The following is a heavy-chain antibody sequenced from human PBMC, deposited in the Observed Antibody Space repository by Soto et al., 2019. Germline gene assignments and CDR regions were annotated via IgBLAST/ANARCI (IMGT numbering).Heavy chain of an antibody. CDR3: AREGYCSSTSCYPYYFDY. V-gene: IGHV3-33*01. J-gene: IGHJ4*02. CDR1: GFTFSSYG. Sequence: LPGGSLRLSCAASGFTFSSYGTHWVRQAPGKGLEWVAVIWYDGSNKYYADSVKGRFTISRDNSKNTLYLQMNSLRAEDTAVYYCAREGYCSSTSCYPYYFDYWGQGTLVTVSS. CDR2: IWYDGSNK. D-gene: IGHD2-2*01.